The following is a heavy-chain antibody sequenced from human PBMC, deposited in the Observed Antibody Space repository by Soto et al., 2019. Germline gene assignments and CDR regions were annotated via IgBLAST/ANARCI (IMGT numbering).Heavy chain of an antibody. J-gene: IGHJ6*02. V-gene: IGHV3-23*01. CDR1: GFTFSSYA. CDR3: AKESSSPTYYYYGMDV. Sequence: GGSLRLSCAASGFTFSSYAMSWVRQAPGMGLEWVSAISGSGGSTYYADSVKGRFTISRDNSKNTLYLQMNSLRAEDTAVYYCAKESSSPTYYYYGMDVWGQGTTVTVSS. D-gene: IGHD6-13*01. CDR2: ISGSGGST.